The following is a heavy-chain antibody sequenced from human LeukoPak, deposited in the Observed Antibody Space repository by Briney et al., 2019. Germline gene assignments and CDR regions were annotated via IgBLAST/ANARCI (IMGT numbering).Heavy chain of an antibody. D-gene: IGHD6-19*01. J-gene: IGHJ2*01. CDR3: AGLGYSSGWYRFFDL. CDR2: IYYSGST. Sequence: PSETLSLTCTVSGGSISSSSYYWGWIRQPPGKGLEWIGSIYYSGSTYYNPSLKSRVTISVDTSKNQFSLKLSSVTAADTAVYYCAGLGYSSGWYRFFDLWGRGTLVTVSS. CDR1: GGSISSSSYY. V-gene: IGHV4-39*07.